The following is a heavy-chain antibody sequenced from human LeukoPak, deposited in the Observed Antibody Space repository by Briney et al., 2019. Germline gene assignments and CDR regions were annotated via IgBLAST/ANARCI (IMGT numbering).Heavy chain of an antibody. CDR1: GYPFADSY. V-gene: IGHV1-46*01. CDR2: IKPTRGST. J-gene: IGHJ4*02. D-gene: IGHD3-10*01. CDR3: ARVGGYNYGSYYFDD. Sequence: ASVKVSCKASGYPFADSYLHWVRQTPGQGLEWMGMIKPTRGSTQYAQKFQGRVIMTGDTSTTTVYMEINSLTSDDTAVYSCARVGGYNYGSYYFDDWGQGTLVTVSS.